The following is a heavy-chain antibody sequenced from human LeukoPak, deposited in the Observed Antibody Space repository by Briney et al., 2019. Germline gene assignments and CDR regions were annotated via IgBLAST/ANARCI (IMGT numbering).Heavy chain of an antibody. CDR2: IHWKSSNT. CDR3: AVDALYGDLDAFDI. CDR1: GFIFDDYG. V-gene: IGHV3-20*04. D-gene: IGHD4-17*01. J-gene: IGHJ3*02. Sequence: GGSLRLSCVVSGFIFDDYGIIWVRQAPGKGLEWVSRIHWKSSNTGYADSVEGRFTISRDNAKNSLYMQMNSLITEETAFYYCAVDALYGDLDAFDIWSQATMVT.